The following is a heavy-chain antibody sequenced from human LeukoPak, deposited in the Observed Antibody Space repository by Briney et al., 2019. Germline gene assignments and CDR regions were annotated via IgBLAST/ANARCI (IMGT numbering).Heavy chain of an antibody. Sequence: ASVKVSCKASGYTFTSYAMHWVRQAPGQRLEWMGWISAGNGNTKYSQKFQGRVTITRDTSASTAYMELSSLRSEDTAVYYCATEVGTVVTRGVYWGQGTLVTVSS. D-gene: IGHD4-23*01. CDR1: GYTFTSYA. V-gene: IGHV1-3*01. CDR2: ISAGNGNT. J-gene: IGHJ4*02. CDR3: ATEVGTVVTRGVY.